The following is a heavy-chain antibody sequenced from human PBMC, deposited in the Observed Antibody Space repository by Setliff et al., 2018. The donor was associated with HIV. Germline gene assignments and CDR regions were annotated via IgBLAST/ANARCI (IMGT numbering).Heavy chain of an antibody. V-gene: IGHV4-39*07. CDR1: GGSISSSSYY. CDR3: ARATVAIFGVVTAILHYFDY. CDR2: IYYSGSA. Sequence: SETLSLTCTVSGGSISSSSYYWGWIRQPPGKGLEWLGSIYYSGSAYYNPSLKSRVTISVDTSKNRFSLKLSSVTAADTAVYYCARATVAIFGVVTAILHYFDYWGQGTLVTVSS. D-gene: IGHD3-3*01. J-gene: IGHJ4*02.